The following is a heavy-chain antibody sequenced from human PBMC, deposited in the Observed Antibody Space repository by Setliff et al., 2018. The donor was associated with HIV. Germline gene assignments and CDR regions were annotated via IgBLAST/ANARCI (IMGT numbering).Heavy chain of an antibody. CDR1: GYTFINYD. Sequence: GASVKVSCKASGYTFINYDIYWVRQTTGQGLEWMGWMNPDSGKTGYAQKFKGRVKITADKSRSTAYMALSSLRSEDTAVYYCARGDYGSGSYYPYYFYYGMDVWGQGTTVTVSS. V-gene: IGHV1-8*03. D-gene: IGHD3-10*01. CDR2: MNPDSGKT. CDR3: ARGDYGSGSYYPYYFYYGMDV. J-gene: IGHJ6*02.